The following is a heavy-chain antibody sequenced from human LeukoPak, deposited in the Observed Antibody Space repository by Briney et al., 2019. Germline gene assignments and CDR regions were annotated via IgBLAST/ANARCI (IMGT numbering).Heavy chain of an antibody. J-gene: IGHJ1*01. V-gene: IGHV1-69*06. CDR2: IIPIFGTA. CDR1: GGTFSSYA. D-gene: IGHD6-13*01. CDR3: ASGLIAAAGTSAEYFQH. Sequence: SVKVSCKASGGTFSSYAISWVRQAPGQGLEWMGGIIPIFGTANYAQKFQGRVTITADKSTSTAYVELSSLRSEDTAVYYCASGLIAAAGTSAEYFQHWGQGTLVTVSS.